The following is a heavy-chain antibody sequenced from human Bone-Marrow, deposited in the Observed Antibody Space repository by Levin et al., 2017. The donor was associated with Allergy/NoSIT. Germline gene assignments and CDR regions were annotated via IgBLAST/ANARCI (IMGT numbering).Heavy chain of an antibody. CDR2: ISGSGGST. J-gene: IGHJ3*02. CDR3: AKDRVAVAGTDAFDI. CDR1: GFTFRSYA. Sequence: LSLTCAASGFTFRSYAMSWVRPAPGKGLEWVSAISGSGGSTYYADSVKGRFTISRDNSKNTLYLQMNSLRAEDTAVYYCAKDRVAVAGTDAFDIWGQGTMVTVSS. D-gene: IGHD6-19*01. V-gene: IGHV3-23*01.